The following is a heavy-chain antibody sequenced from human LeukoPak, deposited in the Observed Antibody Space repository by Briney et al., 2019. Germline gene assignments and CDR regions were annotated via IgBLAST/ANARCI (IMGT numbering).Heavy chain of an antibody. V-gene: IGHV3-23*01. CDR2: ISGSGGST. CDR3: AKGTYDSSGYLVPAY. Sequence: GGSLRLSCAASGFTFSSYGMSWVRQAPGKGLEWVSAISGSGGSTYYADSVKGRFTISRDNSKNTLYLQMNSLRAEDTAVYYCAKGTYDSSGYLVPAYWGQGTLVTVSS. CDR1: GFTFSSYG. J-gene: IGHJ4*02. D-gene: IGHD3-22*01.